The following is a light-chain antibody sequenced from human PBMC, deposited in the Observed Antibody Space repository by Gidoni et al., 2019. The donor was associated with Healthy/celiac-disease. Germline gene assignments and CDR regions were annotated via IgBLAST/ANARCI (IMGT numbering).Light chain of an antibody. CDR2: DAS. Sequence: EIVLTQSPATLSLSPGERATLSCSASQSVSSYLAWYQQKPGQAPRLLIYDASNRATGIPARFSGSGSGTDFTLTISSLVPEDFAVYYCQQRSNWPRSTFGQGTKLEIK. V-gene: IGKV3-11*01. CDR3: QQRSNWPRST. J-gene: IGKJ2*01. CDR1: QSVSSY.